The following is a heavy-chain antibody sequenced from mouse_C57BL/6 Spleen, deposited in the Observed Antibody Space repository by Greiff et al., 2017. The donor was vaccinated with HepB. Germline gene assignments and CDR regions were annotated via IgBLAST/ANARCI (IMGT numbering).Heavy chain of an antibody. V-gene: IGHV1-52*01. J-gene: IGHJ1*03. D-gene: IGHD1-1*01. CDR1: GYTFTSYW. Sequence: QVQLQQPGAELVRPGSSVKLSCKASGYTFTSYWMHWVKQRPIQGLEWIGNIDPSDSETHYNQKFKDKATLTVDKSSSTAYMQLSSLTSDDSAFYYCARSYYGSSYWYFDVWGTGTTVTVSS. CDR2: IDPSDSET. CDR3: ARSYYGSSYWYFDV.